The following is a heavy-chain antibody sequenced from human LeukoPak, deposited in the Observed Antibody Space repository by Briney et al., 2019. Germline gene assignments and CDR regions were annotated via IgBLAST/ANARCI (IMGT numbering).Heavy chain of an antibody. CDR1: GFTFSTSA. CDR3: ARGFLPDY. D-gene: IGHD3-10*01. V-gene: IGHV3-30*04. J-gene: IGHJ4*02. CDR2: ISYDGSNK. Sequence: GGSLRLSCTASGFTFSTSAMSWVRQAPGKGLEWVAVISYDGSNKYYADSVKGRFTISRDNSKNTLYLQMNSLRAEDTAVYYCARGFLPDYWGQGTLVTVSS.